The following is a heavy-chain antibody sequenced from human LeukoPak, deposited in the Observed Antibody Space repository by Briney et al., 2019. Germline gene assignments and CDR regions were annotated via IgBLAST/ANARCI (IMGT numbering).Heavy chain of an antibody. CDR1: GGSISSYY. D-gene: IGHD5-18*01. Sequence: PSETLSLTCTVSGGSISSYYWSWIRQPPGKGLEWIGYIYYSGSTNYNPSLKSRVTISVDTSKNQFSLKLSSVTAADTAVYYCARASGYFSRAFDIWGQGTMVTVSS. V-gene: IGHV4-59*01. CDR3: ARASGYFSRAFDI. CDR2: IYYSGST. J-gene: IGHJ3*02.